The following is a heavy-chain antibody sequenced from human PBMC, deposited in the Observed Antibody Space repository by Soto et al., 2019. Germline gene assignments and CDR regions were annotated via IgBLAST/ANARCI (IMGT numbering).Heavy chain of an antibody. CDR2: IIPLFGTT. CDR1: GDTFKNCV. D-gene: IGHD3-10*01. CDR3: AAELGFGKLSVV. Sequence: QVQVVQSGVEVRRPGSSVKVSCKASGDTFKNCVISWVRQAPGQGLEWMGGIIPLFGTTDFAQRFQGRVTITTDESTTTAYMALSRLRSEDTATYYCAAELGFGKLSVVWGQGTTVIVSS. V-gene: IGHV1-69*01. J-gene: IGHJ6*02.